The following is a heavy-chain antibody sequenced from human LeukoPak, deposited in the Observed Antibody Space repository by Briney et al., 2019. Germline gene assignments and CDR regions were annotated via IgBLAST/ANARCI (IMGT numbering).Heavy chain of an antibody. J-gene: IGHJ4*02. CDR3: ARRKLRSYFDY. CDR1: GGSISSGSYY. V-gene: IGHV4-39*07. Sequence: SETLSLTCTVSGGSISSGSYYWGWIRQPPGKGLEWIGEINHSGSTNYNPSLKSRVTISVDTSKNQFSLKLSSVTAADTAVYYCARRKLRSYFDYWGQGTLVTVSS. D-gene: IGHD3-10*01. CDR2: INHSGST.